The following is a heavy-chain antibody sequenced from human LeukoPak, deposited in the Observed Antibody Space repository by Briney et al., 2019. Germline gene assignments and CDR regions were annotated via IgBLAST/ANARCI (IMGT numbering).Heavy chain of an antibody. V-gene: IGHV4-38-2*02. CDR2: IYHSGST. CDR3: ARLLSPPDFWSGYYKGYFDY. D-gene: IGHD3-3*01. J-gene: IGHJ4*02. CDR1: GDSISTYY. Sequence: SETLSLTCTVSGDSISTYYWTWIRQPPGKGLEWIGSIYHSGSTYYNPSLKSRVTISVDTSKNQFSLKLSSVTAADTAVYYCARLLSPPDFWSGYYKGYFDYWGQGTLVTVSS.